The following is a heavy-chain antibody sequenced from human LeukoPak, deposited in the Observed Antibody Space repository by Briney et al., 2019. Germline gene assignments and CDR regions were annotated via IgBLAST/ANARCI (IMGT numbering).Heavy chain of an antibody. J-gene: IGHJ4*02. CDR3: AREAQRGWEYRLSLEH. V-gene: IGHV3-33*01. CDR2: NWCDGTNK. Sequence: PGRSLRLSCEASGFTFSHYGMHWARQAPGKGLGWVAVNWCDGTNKYYAHTVRGGFTISRENFKNMVSLQINRLRAEDTAVYFCAREAQRGWEYRLSLEHGGEGSLVTVYS. CDR1: GFTFSHYG. D-gene: IGHD1-26*01.